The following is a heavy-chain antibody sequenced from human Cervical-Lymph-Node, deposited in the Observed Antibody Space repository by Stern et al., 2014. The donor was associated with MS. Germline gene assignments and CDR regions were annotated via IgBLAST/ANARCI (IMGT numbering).Heavy chain of an antibody. Sequence: QVQLVQSGPEVKKPGASVKVSCKASGYTFTDYYMHWVRQAPGQGLEWMGLIKPNSVCTNSAQTFQGRVTMSRYTSISTAYMELSGLKSDDTAVYYCARDSTIWSVDYWGQGTLVTVSS. CDR2: IKPNSVCT. D-gene: IGHD6-13*01. CDR3: ARDSTIWSVDY. CDR1: GYTFTDYY. J-gene: IGHJ4*02. V-gene: IGHV1-2*06.